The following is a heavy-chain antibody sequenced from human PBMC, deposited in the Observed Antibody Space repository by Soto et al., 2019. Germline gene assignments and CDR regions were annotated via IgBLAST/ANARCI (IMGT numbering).Heavy chain of an antibody. V-gene: IGHV1-24*01. D-gene: IGHD6-13*01. CDR1: GSTLTELS. J-gene: IGHJ4*02. Sequence: XSVKVSCKVSGSTLTELSMHWVRQAPGKGLEWLGRXDPEDXETIYETKFQXXVTMTEDXXKDTHYMELSSLRPEDTAVYYCATSIAAAGLNYWGQGTLVTVSS. CDR2: XDPEDXET. CDR3: ATSIAAAGLNY.